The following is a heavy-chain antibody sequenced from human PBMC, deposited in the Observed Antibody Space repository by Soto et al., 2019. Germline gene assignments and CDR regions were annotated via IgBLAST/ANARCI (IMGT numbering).Heavy chain of an antibody. Sequence: GASVKVSCKASGYTFTGYYMHWVRQAPGQGLEWMGWINPNSGGTNYAQKFQGRVTMTRDTSISTAYMELSRLRSDDTAVYYCARSTRRDGYNYLYYYGMDVWGQGTTVTVSS. V-gene: IGHV1-2*02. J-gene: IGHJ6*02. CDR2: INPNSGGT. CDR1: GYTFTGYY. CDR3: ARSTRRDGYNYLYYYGMDV. D-gene: IGHD5-12*01.